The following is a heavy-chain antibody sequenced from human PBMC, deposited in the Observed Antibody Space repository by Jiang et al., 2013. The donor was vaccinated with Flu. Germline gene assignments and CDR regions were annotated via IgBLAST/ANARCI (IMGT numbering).Heavy chain of an antibody. D-gene: IGHD6-19*01. J-gene: IGHJ2*01. CDR2: IYWDDDK. CDR1: GFSLSTSGVG. Sequence: KPTQTLTLTCTFSGFSLSTSGVGVGWIRQPPGKALEWLALIYWDDDKRYSPSLKSRLTITKDTSKNQVVLTMTNMDPVDTATYYCADCSTGWYFDLWGRGTLVTVSS. CDR3: ADCSTGWYFDL. V-gene: IGHV2-5*02.